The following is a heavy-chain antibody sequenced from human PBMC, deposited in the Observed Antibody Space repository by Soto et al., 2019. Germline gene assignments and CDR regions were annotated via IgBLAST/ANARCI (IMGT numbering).Heavy chain of an antibody. CDR2: ISPKSGGA. J-gene: IGHJ5*02. CDR3: ARSSGGNFGIIIEGSNWFDP. Sequence: GASVKVSCKAGGYTFSDYYIQWVRQAPGQGLEYMGWISPKSGGAAYAQKFRGRVTMTRDTSRSTVYMELSSLRSDDTAIYYCARSSGGNFGIIIEGSNWFDPWGQGTLVTVSS. D-gene: IGHD3-3*01. CDR1: GYTFSDYY. V-gene: IGHV1-2*02.